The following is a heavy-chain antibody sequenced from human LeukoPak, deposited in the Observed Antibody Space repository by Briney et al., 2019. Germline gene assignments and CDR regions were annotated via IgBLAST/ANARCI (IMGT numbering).Heavy chain of an antibody. CDR1: GGSISVFY. J-gene: IGHJ6*02. V-gene: IGHV4-59*01. CDR3: AGFFNYYYGMDV. Sequence: PSETLSLTCAVSGGSISVFYWSWIRQPPGKGLEWIGYIYYSGSTNYNPSLKSRVTISVDTSKDQFSLKLSSVTAADTAVYYCAGFFNYYYGMDVWGQGTTVTVSS. D-gene: IGHD3-3*01. CDR2: IYYSGST.